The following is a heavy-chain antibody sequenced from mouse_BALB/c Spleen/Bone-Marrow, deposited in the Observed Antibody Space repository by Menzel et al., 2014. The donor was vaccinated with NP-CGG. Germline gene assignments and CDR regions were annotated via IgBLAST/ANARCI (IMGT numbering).Heavy chain of an antibody. CDR1: GFSLTNYG. D-gene: IGHD2-14*01. J-gene: IGHJ4*01. Sequence: VQLQESGPGLVAPSQSLSITCTVSGFSLTNYGVSWIRQPPGKGLEWQGVIWGDRSINYHSALISRLTISKDNSKSQVFLKLNSLQTDDTATYYCAKQDYYRYDNAMDYWGQGTSVTVSS. CDR2: IWGDRSI. V-gene: IGHV2-3*01. CDR3: AKQDYYRYDNAMDY.